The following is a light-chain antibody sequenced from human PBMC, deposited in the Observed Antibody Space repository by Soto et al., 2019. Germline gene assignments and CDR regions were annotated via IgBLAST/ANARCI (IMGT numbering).Light chain of an antibody. CDR2: KDT. Sequence: SYELTQPPSVSVSPGQTARITCFGDALPKQYAYWYQQKPGQAPVLVIYKDTERPSGIPERFSGSSSGTTVTLTISAVQAEDEADYYCQSADRTASYVVFGGGTKLTVL. J-gene: IGLJ2*01. CDR1: ALPKQY. CDR3: QSADRTASYVV. V-gene: IGLV3-25*03.